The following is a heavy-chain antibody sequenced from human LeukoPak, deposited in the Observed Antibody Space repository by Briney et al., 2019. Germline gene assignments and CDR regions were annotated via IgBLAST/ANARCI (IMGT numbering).Heavy chain of an antibody. D-gene: IGHD4-11*01. CDR1: GFTFSSYA. J-gene: IGHJ4*02. Sequence: PGRSLRLSCAASGFTFSSYAMHWVRQAPGKGLEWVAVISYDGSNKYYADSVKGRFTISRDNSKNTLYLQMNSLRAEDTAVYYCASLWFYSNYGSDYWGQGTLVTVSS. CDR2: ISYDGSNK. V-gene: IGHV3-30-3*01. CDR3: ASLWFYSNYGSDY.